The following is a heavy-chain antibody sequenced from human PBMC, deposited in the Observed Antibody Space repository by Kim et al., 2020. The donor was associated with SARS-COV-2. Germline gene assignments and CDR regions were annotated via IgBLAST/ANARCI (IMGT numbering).Heavy chain of an antibody. D-gene: IGHD3-3*01. J-gene: IGHJ5*02. CDR3: ARAADYDFWSGRGGNWFDP. CDR1: GGTFSSYA. CDR2: IIPFLGIA. V-gene: IGHV1-69*04. Sequence: SVKVSCKASGGTFSSYAISWVRQAPGQGLEWMGRIIPFLGIANYAQKFQGRVTITADKSTTTAYMELSSLRSEDTAVYYCARAADYDFWSGRGGNWFDP.